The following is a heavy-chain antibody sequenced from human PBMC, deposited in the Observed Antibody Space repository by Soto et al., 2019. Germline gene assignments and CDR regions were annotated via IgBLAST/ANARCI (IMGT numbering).Heavy chain of an antibody. V-gene: IGHV3-74*01. CDR3: ARGASGRFYMDV. CDR2: INTVGSDT. D-gene: IGHD3-10*01. CDR1: GFTFSSYS. J-gene: IGHJ6*03. Sequence: GGSLRLSCAASGFTFSSYSMHWVRQAPGKGLVWVSRINTVGSDTNYADSVKGRFTISRDNARNTLYLQMNSLRAEDTALYYCARGASGRFYMDVWGTGTTVTVSS.